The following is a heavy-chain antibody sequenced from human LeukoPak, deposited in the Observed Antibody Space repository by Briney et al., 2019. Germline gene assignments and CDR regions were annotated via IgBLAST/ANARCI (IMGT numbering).Heavy chain of an antibody. CDR1: GYRFTNYW. D-gene: IGHD2-2*01. CDR2: IYPDDSDT. J-gene: IGHJ4*02. V-gene: IGHV5-51*01. CDR3: ARQEYCSGASCYEPIEEFDY. Sequence: GASLKISCKGSGYRFTNYWIGWVRQLPGKGLEWMGIIYPDDSDTRYSPSFQGQVTISADKSISTAYLQWSSLKASDTAMYYCARQEYCSGASCYEPIEEFDYWGQGTLVTVSS.